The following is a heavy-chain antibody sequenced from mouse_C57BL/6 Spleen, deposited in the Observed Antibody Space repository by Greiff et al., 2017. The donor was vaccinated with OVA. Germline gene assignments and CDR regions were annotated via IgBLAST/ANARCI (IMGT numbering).Heavy chain of an antibody. CDR1: GFTFSDYY. J-gene: IGHJ4*01. CDR2: INYDGSST. V-gene: IGHV5-16*01. Sequence: EVQRVESEGGLVQPGSSMKLSCTASGFTFSDYYMAWVRQVPEKGLEWVANINYDGSSTYYLDSLKSRFIISRDNAKNILYLQMSSLKSEDTATYYCARAPEDAMDYWGQGTSVTVSS. CDR3: ARAPEDAMDY.